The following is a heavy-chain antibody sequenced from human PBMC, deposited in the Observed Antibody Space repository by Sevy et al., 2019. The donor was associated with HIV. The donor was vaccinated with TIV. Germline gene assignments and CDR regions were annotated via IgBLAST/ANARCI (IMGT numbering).Heavy chain of an antibody. CDR2: IRNKANSDTT. J-gene: IGHJ4*02. CDR1: GFTFSDHY. D-gene: IGHD3-10*01. Sequence: GGSLRLSFAASGFTFSDHYMDWVRQAPGKGLEWIGRIRNKANSDTTEYAASVKGRFTISRDDSKNSLYLQMNSLKTEDTAVYYCARVPTYGSVTYFLDYWGQGSLVTVS. CDR3: ARVPTYGSVTYFLDY. V-gene: IGHV3-72*01.